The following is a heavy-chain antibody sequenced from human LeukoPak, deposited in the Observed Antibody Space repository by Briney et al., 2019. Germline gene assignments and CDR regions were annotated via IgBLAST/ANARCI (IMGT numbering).Heavy chain of an antibody. J-gene: IGHJ4*02. CDR3: AKEEIQLSLEGDH. V-gene: IGHV3-30*18. CDR2: ISYDGSNK. D-gene: IGHD5-18*01. Sequence: GRSLRLSCAASGFTFSSYGMHWVRQAPGKGLEWVAVISYDGSNKYYADSVKGRFTISRDNSKNTLYLQMNSLRAEDTAVYYCAKEEIQLSLEGDHWGQGTLVTVSS. CDR1: GFTFSSYG.